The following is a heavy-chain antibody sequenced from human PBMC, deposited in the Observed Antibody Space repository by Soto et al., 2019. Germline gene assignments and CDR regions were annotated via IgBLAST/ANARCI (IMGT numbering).Heavy chain of an antibody. CDR2: TYYRSKWYN. V-gene: IGHV6-1*01. CDR3: ARDLDYGSGSYRNYYGMDV. CDR1: GDSVSSNSAP. J-gene: IGHJ6*02. Sequence: SQTLSLTCAISGDSVSSNSAPWNWIRQSPSRGLECLGRTYYRSKWYNDYAVSVKSRITINPDTSKNQFSLQLNSVTPEDTAVYYCARDLDYGSGSYRNYYGMDVWGQGTTVTVSS. D-gene: IGHD3-10*01.